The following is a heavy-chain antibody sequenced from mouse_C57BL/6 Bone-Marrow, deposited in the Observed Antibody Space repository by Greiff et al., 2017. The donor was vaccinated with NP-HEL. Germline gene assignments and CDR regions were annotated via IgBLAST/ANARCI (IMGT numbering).Heavy chain of an antibody. CDR3: ARLCPYAMDC. J-gene: IGHJ4*01. Sequence: EVHLVESGGDLVKPGGSLKLSCAASGFTFSSYGMSWVRQTPDKSLEWVGTISSGGGYTYYPDSVKGRFTISRDNAKNTLYLQVSMLKSEDTAMYYCARLCPYAMDCWGQGTSVTVSS. D-gene: IGHD6-1*01. CDR1: GFTFSSYG. CDR2: ISSGGGYT. V-gene: IGHV5-6*01.